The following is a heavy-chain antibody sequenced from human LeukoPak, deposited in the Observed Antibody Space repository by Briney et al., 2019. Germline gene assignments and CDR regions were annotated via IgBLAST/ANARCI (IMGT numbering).Heavy chain of an antibody. D-gene: IGHD2-21*02. CDR2: IWYDGSNK. Sequence: GGSLRLSCAASGFTFSSYGMHWVRPAPGKGLEWVAVIWYDGSNKYYADSVKGRFTISRDNSKNTLYLQMNSLRAEDTAVYYCARERCGGDCYAYYWGQGTLVTVAS. CDR3: ARERCGGDCYAYY. CDR1: GFTFSSYG. J-gene: IGHJ4*02. V-gene: IGHV3-33*01.